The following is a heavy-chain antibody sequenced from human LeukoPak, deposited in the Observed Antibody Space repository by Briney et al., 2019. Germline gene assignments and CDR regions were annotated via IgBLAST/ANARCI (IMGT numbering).Heavy chain of an antibody. CDR3: AKVSVVHTYYYDSSGYYY. V-gene: IGHV3-23*01. CDR1: GFTVSSNY. D-gene: IGHD3-22*01. CDR2: ISGSGGST. Sequence: GGSLRLSCAASGFTVSSNYMSWVRQAPGKGLEWVSAISGSGGSTYYADSVKGRFTISRDNSKNTLYLQMNSLRAEDTAVYYCAKVSVVHTYYYDSSGYYYWGQGTLVTVSS. J-gene: IGHJ4*02.